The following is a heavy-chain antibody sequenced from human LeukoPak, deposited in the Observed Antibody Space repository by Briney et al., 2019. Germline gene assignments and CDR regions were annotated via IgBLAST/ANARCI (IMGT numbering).Heavy chain of an antibody. Sequence: GGSLRLSCSVSGFTFSSYAMHWVRRAPGKGLEYVSVIRSDGVDVYYTDSVKGRFTISRDNSKNTLYLQVSSLRPEDTAVYYCVKDLLQVTMKKLDHWGQGTLVTVSS. CDR3: VKDLLQVTMKKLDH. CDR2: IRSDGVDV. J-gene: IGHJ4*02. CDR1: GFTFSSYA. V-gene: IGHV3-64D*06. D-gene: IGHD4-11*01.